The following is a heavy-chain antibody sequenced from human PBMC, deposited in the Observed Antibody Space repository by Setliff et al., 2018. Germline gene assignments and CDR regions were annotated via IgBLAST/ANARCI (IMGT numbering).Heavy chain of an antibody. Sequence: ASVKVSCKASGYSFTSYAMNWVRQAPGQRPEWMGWINIGKGYTKYSQKFQGRVTISRDTSASTAYMDQSSLRSEDTAVYYCARDLRGPLGIGYKWFDPWGQGTLVTVSS. V-gene: IGHV1-3*04. CDR3: ARDLRGPLGIGYKWFDP. CDR1: GYSFTSYA. CDR2: INIGKGYT. J-gene: IGHJ5*02. D-gene: IGHD3-16*02.